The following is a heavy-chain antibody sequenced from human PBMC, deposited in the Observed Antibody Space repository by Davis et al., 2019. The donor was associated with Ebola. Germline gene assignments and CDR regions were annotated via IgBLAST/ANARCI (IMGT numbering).Heavy chain of an antibody. V-gene: IGHV1-18*01. Sequence: AASVKVSCKASGYTFTSYGISWVRQAPGQGLEWMGWISAYNGNTNYAQKFQGRVTMTRDTSTSTVYMELSSLRSEDTAVYYCARRGIVATISYFDYWGQGTLVTVSS. CDR2: ISAYNGNT. D-gene: IGHD5-12*01. CDR3: ARRGIVATISYFDY. J-gene: IGHJ4*02. CDR1: GYTFTSYG.